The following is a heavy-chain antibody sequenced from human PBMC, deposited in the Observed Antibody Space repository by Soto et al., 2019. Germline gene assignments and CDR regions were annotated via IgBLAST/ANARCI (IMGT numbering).Heavy chain of an antibody. CDR2: IYPSGST. D-gene: IGHD3-10*01. J-gene: IGHJ4*02. CDR3: ASITLVRGPYRDY. V-gene: IGHV4-4*02. CDR1: GGSITSTNW. Sequence: PSETLSLTCAVSGGSITSTNWWSWVRQPPGKGLEWIGEIYPSGSTNYNPPLKSRVTISLDKSKNQFSLKLSSVTAADTAMYYWASITLVRGPYRDYWGQGTLVTVSS.